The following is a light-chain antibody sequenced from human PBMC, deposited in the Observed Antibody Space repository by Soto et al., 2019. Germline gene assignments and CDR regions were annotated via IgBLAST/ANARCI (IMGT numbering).Light chain of an antibody. Sequence: DIQMTQSPSTLSGSVGDRVTITCRASQTVSSWLAWYQQKPGKAPKLLIYNASTLKSGVPSRFSGSGSGTEFTLTISSLQSDDFATYYCQHYNSYSEAFGQGTKVDI. CDR1: QTVSSW. J-gene: IGKJ1*01. CDR3: QHYNSYSEA. CDR2: NAS. V-gene: IGKV1-5*03.